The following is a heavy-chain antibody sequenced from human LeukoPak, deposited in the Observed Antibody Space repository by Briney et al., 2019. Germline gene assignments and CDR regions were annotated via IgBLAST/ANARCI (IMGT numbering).Heavy chain of an antibody. CDR2: VSDSGTNT. V-gene: IGHV3-23*01. CDR3: AKTNSGSVGYFFDY. D-gene: IGHD1-26*01. J-gene: IGHJ4*02. CDR1: GFSFSNYA. Sequence: GGSLRLSCAASGFSFSNYAMSWVRQAPGKGLEWVSSVSDSGTNTYYPDSMKGRFSISRDNSKSTLFLLLNSLRAEDTAIYYCAKTNSGSVGYFFDYWGQGTLVTVSS.